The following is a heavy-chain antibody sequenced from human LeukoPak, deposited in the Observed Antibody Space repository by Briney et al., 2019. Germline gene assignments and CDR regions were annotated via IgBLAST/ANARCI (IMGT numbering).Heavy chain of an antibody. CDR2: ISGSGDST. D-gene: IGHD6-19*01. Sequence: GGSLRLSCAASGFTFSSYTMTWVRQAPGKGLEWVSGISGSGDSTYYADSVKGRFTISRDNSKNTLHLQMNSLRAEDTAVYYCARDGSIAVKNWFDPWGQGTLVTVSS. J-gene: IGHJ5*02. V-gene: IGHV3-23*01. CDR3: ARDGSIAVKNWFDP. CDR1: GFTFSSYT.